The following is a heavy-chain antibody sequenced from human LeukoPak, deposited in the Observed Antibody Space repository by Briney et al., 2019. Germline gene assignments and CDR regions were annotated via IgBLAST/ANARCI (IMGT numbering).Heavy chain of an antibody. CDR3: ARVMYGGISYSVDY. V-gene: IGHV3-48*02. CDR1: GFTFSGYS. CDR2: ISVSSTTI. D-gene: IGHD1-26*01. J-gene: IGHJ4*02. Sequence: GGSLRLSCLASGFTFSGYSMNWVRQAPGKGLEWVSYISVSSTTINYADSVKGRFTISRDNAKNSLYLQMNSLRDEDTAVYYCARVMYGGISYSVDYWGQGTLVTVSS.